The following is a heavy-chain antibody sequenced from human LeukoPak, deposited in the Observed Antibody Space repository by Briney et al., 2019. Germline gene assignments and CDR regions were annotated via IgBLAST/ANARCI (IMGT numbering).Heavy chain of an antibody. D-gene: IGHD6-19*01. V-gene: IGHV3-23*01. J-gene: IGHJ4*02. CDR1: GFTFSSYV. CDR2: ISESGAGT. CDR3: ARVAGRKRADY. Sequence: PGGSLRLSCAASGFTFSSYVMGWVRQAPGKGLEWVSSISESGAGTFYADSVKGRFTISRDNSKNTLYLQMNSLRAEDAAVYYCARVAGRKRADYWGQGTLVTVSS.